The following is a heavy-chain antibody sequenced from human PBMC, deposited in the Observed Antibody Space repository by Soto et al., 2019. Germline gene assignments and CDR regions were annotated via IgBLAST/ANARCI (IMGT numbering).Heavy chain of an antibody. CDR1: GFSFNGNA. CDR2: ISGSVGTT. V-gene: IGHV3-23*01. CDR3: AKGGQMSY. J-gene: IGHJ4*02. Sequence: PGGSLRLSCAASGFSFNGNAMTWVRQAPGKGLEWVSSISGSVGTTYYADSVKGRFTISRDNSRSTLYLQMISLRAEDTALYYCAKGGQMSYWGQGTPVTVSS. D-gene: IGHD3-16*01.